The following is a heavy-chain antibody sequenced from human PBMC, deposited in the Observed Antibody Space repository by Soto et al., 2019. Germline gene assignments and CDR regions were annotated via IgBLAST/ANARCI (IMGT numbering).Heavy chain of an antibody. Sequence: SETLSLTCTVSGGSISSSSYYWGWIRQPPGKGLEWIGSIYYSGSTYYNPSLKSRVTISVDTSKNQFSLKLSSVTAADTAVYYCARLSGSYSITYNWFDPWGQGTLVTVSS. CDR2: IYYSGST. V-gene: IGHV4-39*01. CDR1: GGSISSSSYY. J-gene: IGHJ5*02. CDR3: ARLSGSYSITYNWFDP. D-gene: IGHD1-26*01.